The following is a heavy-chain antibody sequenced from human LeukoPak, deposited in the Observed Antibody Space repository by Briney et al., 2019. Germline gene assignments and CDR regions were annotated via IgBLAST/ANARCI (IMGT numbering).Heavy chain of an antibody. J-gene: IGHJ4*02. CDR1: GFTVSSNY. V-gene: IGHV3-23*01. CDR2: ISGSGGST. D-gene: IGHD3-22*01. CDR3: AKDSSYYYDSSGYYGY. Sequence: GGSLRLSCAASGFTVSSNYMSWVRQAPGKGLEWVSAISGSGGSTYYADSVKGRFTISRDNSKNTLYLQMNSLRAEDTAVYYCAKDSSYYYDSSGYYGYWGQGTLVTVSS.